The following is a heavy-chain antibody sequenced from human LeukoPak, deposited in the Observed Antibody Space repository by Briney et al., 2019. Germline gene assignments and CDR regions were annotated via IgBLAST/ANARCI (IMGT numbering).Heavy chain of an antibody. J-gene: IGHJ4*02. V-gene: IGHV4-31*03. Sequence: SQTLSLTCTVSGGSISSGGYYWIWIRQHPGKGLEWIGYIYSSGNTNYNPSLKSRVTISVDTSKNQFSLKLSSVTAADTAVYYCARDDRDGYDYWGQGTLVTVSS. D-gene: IGHD5-24*01. CDR3: ARDDRDGYDY. CDR2: IYSSGNT. CDR1: GGSISSGGYY.